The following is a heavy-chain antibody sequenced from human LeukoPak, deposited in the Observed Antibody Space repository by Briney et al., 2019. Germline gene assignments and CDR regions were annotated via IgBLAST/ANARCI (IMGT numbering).Heavy chain of an antibody. J-gene: IGHJ5*02. Sequence: GGSLRLSCAASGFNFSSYSLNWVRQAPGKGLEWVSYISSSTRRIYYADSVKGRFTISRDSAKDSLYLQMDSLRVEDTAMYYCAREFPPHCSSTSCYPDHWGQGTLVTVSA. CDR1: GFNFSSYS. CDR3: AREFPPHCSSTSCYPDH. D-gene: IGHD2-2*01. CDR2: ISSSTRRI. V-gene: IGHV3-48*04.